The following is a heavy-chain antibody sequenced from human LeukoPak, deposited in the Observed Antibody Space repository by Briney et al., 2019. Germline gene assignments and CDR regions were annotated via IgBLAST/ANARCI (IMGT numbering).Heavy chain of an antibody. V-gene: IGHV4-34*01. CDR1: GGSFSGYY. J-gene: IGHJ4*02. CDR2: INHSGST. D-gene: IGHD5/OR15-5a*01. CDR3: AHAGPALPDY. Sequence: SETLSLTCAVYGGSFSGYYWSWIRQPPGKGLEWIGEINHSGSTNYNPSLKNRVTISVDTSKNQFSLKLSSVTAADTAVYYCAHAGPALPDYWGQGTLVTVSS.